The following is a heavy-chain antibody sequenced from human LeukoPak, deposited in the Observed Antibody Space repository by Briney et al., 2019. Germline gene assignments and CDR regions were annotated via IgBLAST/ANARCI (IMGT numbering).Heavy chain of an antibody. CDR1: RFTFDDYG. CDR2: INWNGSST. D-gene: IGHD5-24*01. V-gene: IGHV3-20*04. Sequence: PGGSLRLSCAASRFTFDDYGMSWVRQAPGKGLEWVSGINWNGSSTVYADSVKGRFTISRDNAKNSLYLQMNSLRAEDTALYYCARNYHEVYFDYWGQGTLVTVSS. J-gene: IGHJ4*02. CDR3: ARNYHEVYFDY.